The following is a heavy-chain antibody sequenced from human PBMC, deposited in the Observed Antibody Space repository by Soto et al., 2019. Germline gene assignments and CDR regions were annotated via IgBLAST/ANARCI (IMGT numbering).Heavy chain of an antibody. CDR1: GFTFSSYS. CDR3: ARDPSETYYYGSGSYQAD. CDR2: ISSSSSYI. Sequence: GGSLRLSCAASGFTFSSYSINWVRQAPGKGLEWVSSISSSSSYIYYADSVKGRFTISRDNAKNSLYLQMNSLRAEDTAVYYCARDPSETYYYGSGSYQADWGQGTLVTVS. D-gene: IGHD3-10*01. J-gene: IGHJ4*02. V-gene: IGHV3-21*01.